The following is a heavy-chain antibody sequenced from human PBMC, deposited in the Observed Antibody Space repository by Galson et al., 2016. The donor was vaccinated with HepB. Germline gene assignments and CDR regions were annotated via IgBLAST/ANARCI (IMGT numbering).Heavy chain of an antibody. CDR3: ARGSSGTRYTFDY. V-gene: IGHV4-59*01. CDR2: IYYSGST. J-gene: IGHJ4*02. Sequence: SETLSLTCTVSGGSIISYYWSWIRQSPGKGLECIGYIYYSGSTNYNPSLNSRATMSVDTSKNQFSLKLYSVTAADTAVYYCARGSSGTRYTFDYWGQGTLGTVPS. CDR1: GGSIISYY. D-gene: IGHD3-10*01.